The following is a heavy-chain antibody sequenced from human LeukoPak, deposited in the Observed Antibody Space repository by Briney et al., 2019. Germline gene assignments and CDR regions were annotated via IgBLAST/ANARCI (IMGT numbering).Heavy chain of an antibody. CDR2: IYYSGST. J-gene: IGHJ4*02. CDR1: GGSISSSSYY. Sequence: PSETLSLTCTVSGGSISSSSYYWGWIHQPPGKGLEWIGSIYYSGSTYYNPSLKSRVTISVDTSKNQFSLKLSSVTAADTAVYYCARRDVGSYYFDYWGQGTLVTVSS. D-gene: IGHD1-26*01. CDR3: ARRDVGSYYFDY. V-gene: IGHV4-39*01.